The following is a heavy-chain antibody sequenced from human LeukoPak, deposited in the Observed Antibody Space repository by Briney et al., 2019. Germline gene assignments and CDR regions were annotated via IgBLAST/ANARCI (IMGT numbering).Heavy chain of an antibody. V-gene: IGHV4-34*01. CDR3: ARGGWWAAALNHDYYYGMDV. CDR2: INHSGTT. D-gene: IGHD6-13*01. Sequence: PSETLSLTCAVYGGSFSGYHWTWIRQPPGKGLEWIGEINHSGTTNYNPSLKSRVTISVDTSKNQFSLKLSSVTAADTAVYYCARGGWWAAALNHDYYYGMDVWGQGTTVTVSS. J-gene: IGHJ6*02. CDR1: GGSFSGYH.